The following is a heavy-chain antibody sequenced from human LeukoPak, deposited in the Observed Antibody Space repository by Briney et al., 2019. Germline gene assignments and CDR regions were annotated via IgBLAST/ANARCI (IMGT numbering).Heavy chain of an antibody. CDR1: GFTFSSSA. V-gene: IGHV3-23*01. J-gene: IGHJ6*02. D-gene: IGHD5-18*01. CDR3: ATNVDTAMVYYYYGMDV. CDR2: ISYSGSGT. Sequence: GGSLRLSCAASGFTFSSSAMAWVRHAPGKGLEWVSTISYSGSGTYYADSVKGRFTISRDNSKNTLYLQMNSLRAEDTAVYYCATNVDTAMVYYYYGMDVWGQGTTVTVSS.